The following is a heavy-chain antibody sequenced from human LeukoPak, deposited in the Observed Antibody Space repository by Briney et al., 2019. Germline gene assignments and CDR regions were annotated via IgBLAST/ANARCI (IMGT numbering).Heavy chain of an antibody. V-gene: IGHV4-34*01. J-gene: IGHJ3*02. CDR3: ARHRSGMATIFKAFDI. CDR1: GGSFSGYY. Sequence: SETLSLTCAVYGGSFSGYYWSWIRQPPGKGLEWIGEINHSGSTNYNPSLKSRVTISVDTSKNQFSLKLSSVTAADTAVYYCARHRSGMATIFKAFDIWGQGTMVTVSS. D-gene: IGHD5-24*01. CDR2: INHSGST.